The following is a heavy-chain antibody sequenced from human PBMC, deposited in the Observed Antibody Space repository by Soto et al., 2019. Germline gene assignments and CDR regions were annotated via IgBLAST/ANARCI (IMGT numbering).Heavy chain of an antibody. CDR2: INHSGST. J-gene: IGHJ4*02. Sequence: SETLSLTCAVYGGSFSGYYWSWIRQPPGKGLEWIGEINHSGSTNYNPSLKSRVTISVDTSKNQFSLKLSSVTAADTAVYYCARLYGDPPSDFDYWGQGTLVTVSS. D-gene: IGHD4-17*01. V-gene: IGHV4-34*01. CDR3: ARLYGDPPSDFDY. CDR1: GGSFSGYY.